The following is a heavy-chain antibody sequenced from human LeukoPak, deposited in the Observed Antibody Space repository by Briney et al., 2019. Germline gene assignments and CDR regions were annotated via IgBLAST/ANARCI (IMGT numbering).Heavy chain of an antibody. CDR3: ARVRTAMFDY. CDR2: ISYDGSNK. D-gene: IGHD2-21*02. Sequence: PGGSLRLSCAASGFTFSSYAMHWVRQAPGRGLEWVAVISYDGSNKYYADSVKGRFTISRDNSKNTLYLQMNSLRAEDTAVYYCARVRTAMFDYWGQGTLVTVSS. V-gene: IGHV3-30-3*01. CDR1: GFTFSSYA. J-gene: IGHJ4*02.